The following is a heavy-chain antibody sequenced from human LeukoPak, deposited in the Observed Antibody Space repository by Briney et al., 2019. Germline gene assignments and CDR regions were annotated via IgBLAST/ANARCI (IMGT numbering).Heavy chain of an antibody. CDR3: ARDQGNFWSGYYTGIGYYYYGMDV. Sequence: GGSLRLSCAASGFTFSSYAMHWVRQAPGKGLEWVAVISYDGSNKYYADSVKGRFTISRDNSKNTLYLQMNSLRAEDTAVYYCARDQGNFWSGYYTGIGYYYYGMDVWGQGTTVTVSS. D-gene: IGHD3-3*01. V-gene: IGHV3-30-3*01. CDR1: GFTFSSYA. CDR2: ISYDGSNK. J-gene: IGHJ6*02.